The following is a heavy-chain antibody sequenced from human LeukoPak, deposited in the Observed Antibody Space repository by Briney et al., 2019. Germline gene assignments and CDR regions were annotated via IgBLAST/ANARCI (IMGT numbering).Heavy chain of an antibody. CDR3: ARDMVRGVIKTWFDP. Sequence: SETLSLTCTVSGGSISSYYWGWIRQPAGKGLEWIGRIYTSGSTNYNPSLKSRVTMSVDTSKNQFSLKLSSVTAADTAVYYCARDMVRGVIKTWFDPWGQGTLVTVSS. CDR1: GGSISSYY. J-gene: IGHJ5*02. D-gene: IGHD3-10*01. CDR2: IYTSGST. V-gene: IGHV4-4*07.